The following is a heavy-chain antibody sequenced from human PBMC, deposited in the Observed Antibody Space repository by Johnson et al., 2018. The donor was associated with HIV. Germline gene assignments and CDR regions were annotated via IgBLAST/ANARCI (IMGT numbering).Heavy chain of an antibody. CDR1: GFTFSNAW. D-gene: IGHD3-22*01. CDR3: ARELADSSGYYADAFDI. CDR2: IFSVGDV. J-gene: IGHJ3*02. Sequence: VLLVESGGGLVKPGGSLRLSCAASGFTFSNAWMSWVRQAPGKGLEWVSVIFSVGDVYYADSVKGRFTISRDNSKNMVYLQMNSLRPEDTAVYYCARELADSSGYYADAFDIWGQGTMVTVSS. V-gene: IGHV3-66*02.